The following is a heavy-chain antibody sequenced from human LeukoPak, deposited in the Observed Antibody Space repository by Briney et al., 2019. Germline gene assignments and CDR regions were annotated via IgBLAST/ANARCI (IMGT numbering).Heavy chain of an antibody. CDR2: ISGTGGTT. D-gene: IGHD1-1*01. CDR3: AKAPTTGVSSSLGYFDY. Sequence: PGGSLRLSCAASGFTFSSYAMGWVRQAPGKGLEWVSIISGTGGTTYYADSVKGRFTISRDNSKNTLYLQMNSLRAEDTAVYYCAKAPTTGVSSSLGYFDYWGQGTLVTVSS. J-gene: IGHJ4*02. CDR1: GFTFSSYA. V-gene: IGHV3-23*01.